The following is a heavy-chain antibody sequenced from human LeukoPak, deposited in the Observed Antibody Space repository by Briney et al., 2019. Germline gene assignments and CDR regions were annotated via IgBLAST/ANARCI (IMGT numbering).Heavy chain of an antibody. CDR3: AKDIAYYYYYMDV. D-gene: IGHD6-13*01. CDR2: INWNGGST. Sequence: GGSLRLSCAASGFTFDDYGMSWVRQAPGKGLEWVSGINWNGGSTGYADSVKGRFTISRDNSKNSLYLQMNSLRTEDTALYYCAKDIAYYYYYMDVWGKGTTVTVSS. CDR1: GFTFDDYG. V-gene: IGHV3-20*04. J-gene: IGHJ6*03.